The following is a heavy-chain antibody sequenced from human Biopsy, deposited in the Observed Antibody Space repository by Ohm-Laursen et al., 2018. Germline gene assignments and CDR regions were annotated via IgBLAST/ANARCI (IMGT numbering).Heavy chain of an antibody. J-gene: IGHJ3*02. CDR3: AKGQAPDGYNYAFDI. V-gene: IGHV3-9*01. CDR2: ISWNSGRI. Sequence: LSLTCAAPGFNFDDFAMHWVRQTPGKGLEWVSGISWNSGRIAYADSVKGRFTISRDNAKNSLYLQMNSLRAEDTALYYCAKGQAPDGYNYAFDIWGQGTMLTVSS. CDR1: GFNFDDFA. D-gene: IGHD5-24*01.